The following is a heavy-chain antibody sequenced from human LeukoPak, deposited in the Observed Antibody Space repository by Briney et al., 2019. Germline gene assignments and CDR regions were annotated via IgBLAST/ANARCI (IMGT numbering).Heavy chain of an antibody. Sequence: PSETLSLTCTVSGGSISSSSYYWGWIRQPPGKGLEWIGEINHSGSTNYNPSLKSRVTISVDTSKNQFSLKMSSVTAADTAVYYCARQSSTGLAYWGQGTLVTVSS. D-gene: IGHD1-1*01. J-gene: IGHJ4*02. V-gene: IGHV4-39*01. CDR2: INHSGST. CDR1: GGSISSSSYY. CDR3: ARQSSTGLAY.